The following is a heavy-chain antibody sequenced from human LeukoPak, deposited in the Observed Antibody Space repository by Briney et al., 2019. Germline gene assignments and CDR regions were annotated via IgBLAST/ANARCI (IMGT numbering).Heavy chain of an antibody. CDR1: GFTFDDYA. Sequence: GGSLRLSCAASGFTFDDYAMHWVRQAPGKGLEWVSGISWNSGSIGYADSVKGRFTISRDNAKNSLYLQMNSLRAEDMALYYCAKDIGAPYYYGSGSGMDVWGKGTTVTVSS. D-gene: IGHD3-10*01. CDR3: AKDIGAPYYYGSGSGMDV. V-gene: IGHV3-9*03. CDR2: ISWNSGSI. J-gene: IGHJ6*04.